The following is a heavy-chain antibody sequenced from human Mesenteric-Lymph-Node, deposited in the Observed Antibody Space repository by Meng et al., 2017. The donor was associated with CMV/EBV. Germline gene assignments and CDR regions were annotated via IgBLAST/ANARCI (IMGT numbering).Heavy chain of an antibody. CDR1: GGSFSGYY. D-gene: IGHD6-13*01. CDR3: AREGYSSSWYGDY. CDR2: IYYSGST. J-gene: IGHJ4*02. V-gene: IGHV4-39*07. Sequence: SETLSLTCAVSGGSFSGYYWHWIRQAPGKGLEWIGSIYYSGSTYYNPSLKSRVTISVDTSKNQFSLKLSSVPAADTAVYYCAREGYSSSWYGDYWGQGTLVTVSS.